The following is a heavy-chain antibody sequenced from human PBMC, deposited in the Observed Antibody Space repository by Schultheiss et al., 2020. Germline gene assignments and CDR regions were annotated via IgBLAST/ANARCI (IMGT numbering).Heavy chain of an antibody. V-gene: IGHV3-21*01. Sequence: GGSLRLSCAASGFTFSTYSMNWVRQAPGKGLEWVSSISSNGDYIFYADSVKGRFSISRDNAQNSLYLQMNSLRAEDAAVYFCASVKFGVHGVDYWGQGTLVTVSS. J-gene: IGHJ4*02. CDR3: ASVKFGVHGVDY. CDR2: ISSNGDYI. D-gene: IGHD3-3*01. CDR1: GFTFSTYS.